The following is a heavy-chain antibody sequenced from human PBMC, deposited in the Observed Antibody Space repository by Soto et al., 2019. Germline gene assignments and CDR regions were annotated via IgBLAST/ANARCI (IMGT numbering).Heavy chain of an antibody. Sequence: ASVKVSCKASGGTFSSYTISWVRQAPGQGLEWMGIINPSGGSTSYAQKFQGRVTMTRDTSTSTVYMELSSLRSEDTAVYYCARVSGYNTFDYWGQGTLVTVSS. D-gene: IGHD5-12*01. CDR1: GGTFSSYT. V-gene: IGHV1-46*01. CDR3: ARVSGYNTFDY. CDR2: INPSGGST. J-gene: IGHJ4*02.